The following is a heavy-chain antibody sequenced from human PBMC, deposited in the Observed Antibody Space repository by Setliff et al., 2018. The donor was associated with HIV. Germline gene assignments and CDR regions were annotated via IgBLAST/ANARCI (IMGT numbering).Heavy chain of an antibody. Sequence: SETLSLTCTVSGVSISTSTYYWGWIRQPPGKGLEWIGSIYYSGSTYYNPSLKSRVTISVDTSKNQFSLILSSVTAADTAVYYCARHGTYEAHYSYMDVWGKGTTVTVSS. J-gene: IGHJ6*03. V-gene: IGHV4-39*07. CDR2: IYYSGST. D-gene: IGHD1-1*01. CDR3: ARHGTYEAHYSYMDV. CDR1: GVSISTSTYY.